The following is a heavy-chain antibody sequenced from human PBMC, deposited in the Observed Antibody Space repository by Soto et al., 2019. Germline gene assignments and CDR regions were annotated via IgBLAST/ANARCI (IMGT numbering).Heavy chain of an antibody. D-gene: IGHD6-13*01. V-gene: IGHV3-33*01. Sequence: QVQLVESGGGVVQPGRSLRLSCAASGFTFSSYGMHWVRQAPGKGLEWVAVIWYDGSNKYYADSVKGRFTISRDNSKNTLYLQMNSLRAEDTAVYYWARDPYSSSWVSFDPWGQGTLVTVSS. CDR3: ARDPYSSSWVSFDP. CDR1: GFTFSSYG. CDR2: IWYDGSNK. J-gene: IGHJ5*02.